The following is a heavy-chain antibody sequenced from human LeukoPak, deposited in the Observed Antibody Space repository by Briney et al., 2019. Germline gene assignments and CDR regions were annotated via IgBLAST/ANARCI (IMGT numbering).Heavy chain of an antibody. V-gene: IGHV1-45*02. D-gene: IGHD6-13*01. CDR1: GYTFTYRY. J-gene: IGHJ3*02. CDR2: ITPFNGNT. Sequence: SVKVSRKASGYTFTYRYLHWVRQAPGQALEWMGWITPFNGNTNYAQKFQDRVTITRDRSMSTAYMELSSLRSEDTAMYYCARSGGPYSSSWYGSGAFDIWGQGTMVTVSS. CDR3: ARSGGPYSSSWYGSGAFDI.